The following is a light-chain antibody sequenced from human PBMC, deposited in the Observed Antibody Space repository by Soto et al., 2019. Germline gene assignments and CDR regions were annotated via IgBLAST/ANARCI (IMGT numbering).Light chain of an antibody. V-gene: IGLV1-40*01. Sequence: QSVLTQPPSVSGAPGQRVTISCTGSRSNIGAGSAVHWYQHLPGSAPKLLTYGDNIRPSGVPDRFSASKSGTSASLDISGLQVEDEAVYYCQASDSGLSGSKVFGAGTKLTVL. CDR3: QASDSGLSGSKV. CDR2: GDN. J-gene: IGLJ3*02. CDR1: RSNIGAGSA.